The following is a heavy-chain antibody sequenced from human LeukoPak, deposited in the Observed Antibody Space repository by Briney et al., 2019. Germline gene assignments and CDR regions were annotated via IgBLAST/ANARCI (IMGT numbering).Heavy chain of an antibody. CDR3: ARVGIAAAGTDPESSAFDI. J-gene: IGHJ3*02. CDR2: IIPIFGTA. Sequence: GASVKVSCKACGGTFSSYAISWVRQAPGQGLEWMGGIIPIFGTANYAQKFQGRVTITADESTSTAYMELSSLRSEDTAVYYCARVGIAAAGTDPESSAFDIWGQGTMVTVSS. D-gene: IGHD6-13*01. V-gene: IGHV1-69*13. CDR1: GGTFSSYA.